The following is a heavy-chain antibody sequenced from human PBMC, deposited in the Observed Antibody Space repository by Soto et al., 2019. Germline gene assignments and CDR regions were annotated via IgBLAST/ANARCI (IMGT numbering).Heavy chain of an antibody. V-gene: IGHV4-59*08. J-gene: IGHJ6*02. CDR3: ARQGYGPQHGLVDD. Sequence: QVQLQQSGPGLVKPSETLSLTCTVSGGSIINYYCSWFRQSPGKGLEWIGYINHDGYSAYNLSLKRRIAMSADTSKTQFSLMLDSVTATDTAVYYCARQGYGPQHGLVDDWGQGTTVIVSS. D-gene: IGHD1-1*01. CDR1: GGSIINYY. CDR2: INHDGYS.